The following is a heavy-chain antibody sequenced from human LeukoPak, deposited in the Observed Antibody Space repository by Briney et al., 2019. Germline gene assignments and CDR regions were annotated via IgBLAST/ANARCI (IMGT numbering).Heavy chain of an antibody. CDR2: INHSGTT. CDR3: AREERDGLLPW. D-gene: IGHD5-24*01. J-gene: IGHJ4*02. CDR1: GASMSNSS. Sequence: PSETLSLTCTVSGASMSNSSWSWIRQPPGKGLEWIGEINHSGTTNYNPSLKSRVTISVDTSKRQFSLKLTSVTAADTAVYYCAREERDGLLPWWGQGTLVTVSS. V-gene: IGHV4-34*01.